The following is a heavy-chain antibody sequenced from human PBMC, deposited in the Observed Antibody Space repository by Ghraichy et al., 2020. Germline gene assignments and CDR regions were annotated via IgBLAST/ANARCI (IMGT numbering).Heavy chain of an antibody. CDR3: AGSNTSYYMDV. CDR2: IDPSTGGT. CDR1: GHTFNTYY. V-gene: IGHV1-46*03. Sequence: ASVKVSCKASGHTFNTYYVHWVRQAPGQGLEWMGIIDPSTGGTAYAQRVQGRVSLTRDTSTSTIFLEVSSLRSEDTAMYYCAGSNTSYYMDVWGKGTAVTVSS. D-gene: IGHD2-2*01. J-gene: IGHJ6*03.